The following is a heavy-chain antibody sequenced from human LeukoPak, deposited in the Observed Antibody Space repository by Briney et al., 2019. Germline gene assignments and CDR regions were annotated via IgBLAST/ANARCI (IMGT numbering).Heavy chain of an antibody. Sequence: SETLSLTRTVSGGSISSYYWSWIRQPPGKGLEWIGYIYYSGSTNYNPSLKSRVTISVDTSKNQFSLKLSSVTAADTAVYYCASSYSGSYIDYWGQGTLVTVSS. CDR3: ASSYSGSYIDY. J-gene: IGHJ4*02. V-gene: IGHV4-59*08. CDR1: GGSISSYY. CDR2: IYYSGST. D-gene: IGHD1-26*01.